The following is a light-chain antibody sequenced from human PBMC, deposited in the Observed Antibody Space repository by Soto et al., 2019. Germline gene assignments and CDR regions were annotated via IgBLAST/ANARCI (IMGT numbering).Light chain of an antibody. V-gene: IGKV3-15*01. J-gene: IGKJ1*01. Sequence: EIVMTQSPATLSVSPGERATLFCRASQSVSSNLAWYQQKPGQAPRLLLYGASTRATAIPARFSDSGSGTEFTLTISSLQSEDFAVYYCQQYNDWLWTFGQGTKVEIK. CDR2: GAS. CDR1: QSVSSN. CDR3: QQYNDWLWT.